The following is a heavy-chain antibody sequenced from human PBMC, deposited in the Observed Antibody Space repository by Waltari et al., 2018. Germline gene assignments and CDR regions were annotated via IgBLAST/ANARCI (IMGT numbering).Heavy chain of an antibody. V-gene: IGHV3-74*01. Sequence: EEQLVESGGGLVQPGGSLRLSCEASGLVFRTYWMHWIRQSPGKGLVWVSRINSDGSKTNYADAVKGRFTLSRDNVRNTLFLQMNSLGAEDTAIYYCVRDEIGEMGTISDAFALWGQGTMVTVS. CDR2: INSDGSKT. D-gene: IGHD7-27*01. J-gene: IGHJ3*01. CDR3: VRDEIGEMGTISDAFAL. CDR1: GLVFRTYW.